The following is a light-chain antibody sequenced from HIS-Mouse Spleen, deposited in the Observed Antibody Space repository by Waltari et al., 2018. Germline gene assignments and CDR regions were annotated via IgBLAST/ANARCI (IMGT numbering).Light chain of an antibody. CDR1: QSVLYSYNNKNS. CDR2: WAS. CDR3: QQYYSTPWT. Sequence: DIVMTQSPDSLAVSLGERATSNCKSSQSVLYSYNNKNSFAWYQQKPGQPPKLLIYWASTRESGVPDRFSGSGSGTDFTLTISSLQAEDVAVYYCQQYYSTPWTFGQGTKVEIK. V-gene: IGKV4-1*01. J-gene: IGKJ1*01.